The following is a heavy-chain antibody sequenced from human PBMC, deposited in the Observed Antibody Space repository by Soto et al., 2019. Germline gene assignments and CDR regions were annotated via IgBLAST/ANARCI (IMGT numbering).Heavy chain of an antibody. D-gene: IGHD4-17*01. Sequence: GTSVKVSCKASGYTFTSYYMHWVRQAPGQGLEWMGIINPSGGSTSYAQKFQGRVTMTRDTSTSTVYMELSSLRSEDTAVYYCARDRGTVTTYYYYGMDVWGQGTTVTVSS. V-gene: IGHV1-46*01. CDR3: ARDRGTVTTYYYYGMDV. J-gene: IGHJ6*02. CDR2: INPSGGST. CDR1: GYTFTSYY.